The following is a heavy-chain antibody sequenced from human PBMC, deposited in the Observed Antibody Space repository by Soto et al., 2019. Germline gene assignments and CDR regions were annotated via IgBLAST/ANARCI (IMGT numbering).Heavy chain of an antibody. CDR2: INHSGST. CDR1: GGSFSGYY. CDR3: ASVGSGWSRGDY. D-gene: IGHD6-19*01. V-gene: IGHV4-34*01. J-gene: IGHJ4*02. Sequence: PSETLSLTCAVYGGSFSGYYWSWIRQPPGKGLEWIGEINHSGSTNYNPSLKSRVTISVDTSKNQFSLKLSSVTAADTAVYYCASVGSGWSRGDYWGQGTLVTVSS.